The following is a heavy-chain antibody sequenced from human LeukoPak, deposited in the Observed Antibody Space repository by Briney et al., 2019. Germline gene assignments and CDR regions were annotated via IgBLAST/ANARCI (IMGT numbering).Heavy chain of an antibody. CDR1: GGTFSSYA. CDR2: IIPIFGTA. Sequence: SVKVSCKASGGTFSSYAISWVRQAPGQGLEWMGGIIPIFGTANYAQKFQGRVTITADESTSTAYMELSSLRSEDTAVYYCARDSVEWLLSFDYWGQGTLVTVSS. J-gene: IGHJ4*02. CDR3: ARDSVEWLLSFDY. V-gene: IGHV1-69*13. D-gene: IGHD3-3*01.